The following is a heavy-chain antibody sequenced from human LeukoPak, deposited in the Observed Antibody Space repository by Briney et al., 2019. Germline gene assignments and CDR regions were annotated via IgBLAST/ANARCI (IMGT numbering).Heavy chain of an antibody. D-gene: IGHD2-2*01. CDR1: GFTFSSYA. J-gene: IGHJ6*02. CDR3: AKHYPAAKSYYGLDV. V-gene: IGHV3-23*01. CDR2: ISGSGGST. Sequence: GGSLRLSCTASGFTFSSYAMSWVRQAPGKGLEWVSAISGSGGSTYYADSVKGRFTISRDNSKNTLYLQMNSLRAEDTAVYYCAKHYPAAKSYYGLDVWGQGTTVTVSS.